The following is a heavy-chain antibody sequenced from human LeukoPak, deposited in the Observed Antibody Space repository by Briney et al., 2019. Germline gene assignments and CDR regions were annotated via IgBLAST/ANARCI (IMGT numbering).Heavy chain of an antibody. CDR2: IKQDGSEK. J-gene: IGHJ4*02. D-gene: IGHD1-26*01. Sequence: GGSLRLSCATSGFTFSSYWMGWVRQAPGKGLEWAANIKQDGSEKYYVDSVKGRFTISRDNAKNSLYLQMNSLRAEDTAVYYCARLIVGAIDYWGQGTLVTVSS. CDR1: GFTFSSYW. CDR3: ARLIVGAIDY. V-gene: IGHV3-7*01.